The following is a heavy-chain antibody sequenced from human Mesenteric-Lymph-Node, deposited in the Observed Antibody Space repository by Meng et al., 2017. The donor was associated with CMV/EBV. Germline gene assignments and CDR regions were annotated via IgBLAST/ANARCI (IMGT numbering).Heavy chain of an antibody. Sequence: GSLRLSCTVSGGSISSPTYYWGWIRQPPGKGLEWIGNIYYRGSTYYNSSLKSRVTISLDTSKNHFSLKLSSVTAADAAMYYCARLSTRGSYYFDYWGQGTLVTVSS. J-gene: IGHJ4*02. CDR3: ARLSTRGSYYFDY. CDR1: GGSISSPTYY. V-gene: IGHV4-39*07. D-gene: IGHD5/OR15-5a*01. CDR2: IYYRGST.